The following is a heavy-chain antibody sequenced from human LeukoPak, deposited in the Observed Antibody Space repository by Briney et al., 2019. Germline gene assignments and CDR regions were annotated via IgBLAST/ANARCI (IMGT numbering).Heavy chain of an antibody. CDR2: IKPDGSGK. Sequence: PGGSLRLSCAASGLTFSSYWMSWVRQAPGKGPEWVANIKPDGSGKYYVDSVKGRFTISRDNAENSLFLHMNSLRAEDTAVYYCARCAVAAAGDYWGRRTLVTVSS. J-gene: IGHJ4*02. CDR1: GLTFSSYW. V-gene: IGHV3-7*01. CDR3: ARCAVAAAGDY. D-gene: IGHD6-13*01.